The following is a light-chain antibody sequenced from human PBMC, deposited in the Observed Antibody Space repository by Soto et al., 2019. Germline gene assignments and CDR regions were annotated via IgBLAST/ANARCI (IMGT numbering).Light chain of an antibody. J-gene: IGKJ3*01. CDR1: QGVSSW. V-gene: IGKV1-12*01. Sequence: DIQMTQSPSSVSASVGDRVTITCRASQGVSSWLAWYQQKPGKAPNLLMYAASNWPSGVPSRFSGSGSGTDFTLTISRLQPEDFATYYCQQTHSFPLTFGPGTRVDIK. CDR3: QQTHSFPLT. CDR2: AAS.